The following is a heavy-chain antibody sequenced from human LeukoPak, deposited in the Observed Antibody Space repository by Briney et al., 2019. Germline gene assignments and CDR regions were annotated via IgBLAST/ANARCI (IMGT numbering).Heavy chain of an antibody. V-gene: IGHV3-23*01. CDR2: VSGSGGST. J-gene: IGHJ4*02. Sequence: GGSLRLSCAASGFTFSSYGMSWVRQAPGKGLEWVSAVSGSGGSTYYADSVKGRFTISRDNSKNTLYLQMNSLRAEDTAVYFCAKDSSGHESFDHWGQGTLVTVSS. D-gene: IGHD5-12*01. CDR3: AKDSSGHESFDH. CDR1: GFTFSSYG.